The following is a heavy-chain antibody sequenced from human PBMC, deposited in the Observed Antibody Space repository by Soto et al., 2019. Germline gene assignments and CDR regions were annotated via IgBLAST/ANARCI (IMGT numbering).Heavy chain of an antibody. CDR2: ITTSSSFR. V-gene: IGHV3-21*01. CDR3: ARDLGEALATLTLDS. Sequence: PGGSVRLSCVASGFTFSTYSMNWVRQAPGKGLEWVADITTSSSFRFYADSVKGRFTISRDDAKNSLYLQMNNLRVEDTGVYYCARDLGEALATLTLDSWGQGTLVTVAS. CDR1: GFTFSTYS. D-gene: IGHD3-16*01. J-gene: IGHJ4*02.